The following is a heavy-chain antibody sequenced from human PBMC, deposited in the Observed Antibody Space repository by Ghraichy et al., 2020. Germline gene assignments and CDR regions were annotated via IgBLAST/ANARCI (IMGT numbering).Heavy chain of an antibody. D-gene: IGHD2-8*01. CDR2: ISGSGGAT. CDR1: GFAFNNHA. V-gene: IGHV3-23*01. CDR3: AKGLTMVSRNAYDV. Sequence: LTCATHGFAFNNHAITWVRQAAGKGLEWVSVISGSGGATFYADSVKGRFNISRDESKNTVYLQMNSLTAEDTAMYYCAKGLTMVSRNAYDVWGQGTMVTVSS. J-gene: IGHJ3*01.